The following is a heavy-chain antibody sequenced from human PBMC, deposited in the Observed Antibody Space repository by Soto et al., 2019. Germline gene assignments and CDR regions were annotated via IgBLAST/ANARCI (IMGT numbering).Heavy chain of an antibody. CDR3: ARDGGYCTSTSCHFLDV. D-gene: IGHD2-2*01. J-gene: IGHJ6*02. CDR2: IYYSGST. CDR1: GGSISTGGFY. V-gene: IGHV4-31*03. Sequence: PSETLSLTCTVSGGSISTGGFYWSWIRQHPGKGLEWIGYIYYSGSTYYNPSLNSRVTISVDTSKNHFSLKLSSVTAADTAVYYCARDGGYCTSTSCHFLDVWGQGTTVTVSS.